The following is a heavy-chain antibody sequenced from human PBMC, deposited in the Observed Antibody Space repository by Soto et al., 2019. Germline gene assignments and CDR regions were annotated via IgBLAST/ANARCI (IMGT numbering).Heavy chain of an antibody. V-gene: IGHV4-31*03. CDR2: IYYSVST. J-gene: IGHJ6*02. Sequence: QVQLQESGPGLVKPSQTLSLTCTVSGGSISSGGYYWSWIRQHPGKGLEWIGYIYYSVSTYYNPTLEPRVNKSVDTSKKQFSLKVSSVTDPDTAVNYCARGHRGYDLPGVAVWGQGPKVTLSS. CDR1: GGSISSGGYY. D-gene: IGHD5-12*01. CDR3: ARGHRGYDLPGVAV.